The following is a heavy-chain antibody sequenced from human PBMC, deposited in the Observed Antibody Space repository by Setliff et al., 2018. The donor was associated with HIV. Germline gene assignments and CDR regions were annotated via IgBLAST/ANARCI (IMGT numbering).Heavy chain of an antibody. CDR1: GFTFNSHW. V-gene: IGHV3-48*04. CDR2: ISSSGSTI. Sequence: GSLRLSCAASGFTFNSHWMSWIRQAPGKGLEWVSYISSSGSTIYYADSVKGRFTISRDNAKNSLYLQMNSLRAEDTAVYYCARAREYCSSTSCPYAFDIWGQGTMVTVSS. J-gene: IGHJ3*02. CDR3: ARAREYCSSTSCPYAFDI. D-gene: IGHD2-2*01.